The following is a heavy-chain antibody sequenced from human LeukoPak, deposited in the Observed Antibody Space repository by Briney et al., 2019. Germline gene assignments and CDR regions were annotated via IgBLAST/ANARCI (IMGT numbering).Heavy chain of an antibody. CDR3: XXXXXCSSTSCYKGWRRDYYGMDV. J-gene: IGHJ6*02. Sequence: PGGSLRLSCAASGFTFSSYDMPWVRQATGKGLEWVSAIGTAGDTYYPGSVKGRFTISRENAKNSLYLQMNSLRAGDTAVYYCXXXXXCSSTSCYKGWRRDYYGMDVWGQGTTVTVSS. CDR2: IGTAGDT. V-gene: IGHV3-13*01. D-gene: IGHD2-2*02. CDR1: GFTFSSYD.